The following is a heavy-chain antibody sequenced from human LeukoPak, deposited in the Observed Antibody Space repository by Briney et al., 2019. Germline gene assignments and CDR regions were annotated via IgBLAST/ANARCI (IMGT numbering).Heavy chain of an antibody. V-gene: IGHV1-18*01. CDR1: GYTFTTYG. D-gene: IGHD5-12*01. J-gene: IGHJ6*03. CDR3: AREVVATKNGYYFYFYLGV. CDR2: ISTFNGHT. Sequence: ASVKVSCKASGYTFTTYGISWVRQAPGQGLEWMGWISTFNGHTNYEQKLQGRVTMTTDTSTSTAYMELRSLRSDDTAVYYCAREVVATKNGYYFYFYLGVWGQGTTVTVSS.